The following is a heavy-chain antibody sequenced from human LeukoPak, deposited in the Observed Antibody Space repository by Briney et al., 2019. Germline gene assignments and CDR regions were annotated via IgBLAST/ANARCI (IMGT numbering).Heavy chain of an antibody. CDR1: GFTFSNYG. Sequence: GGSLRLSCGASGFTFSNYGMHWDRQAPGKGLEWVAFIRYDGSNKYFADSLKGRFTISRDNSKNTLYLQMNSLRPEDTAVYYCAKDWRRIVVVGPITRHGNYMDVWGKGTTVTISS. V-gene: IGHV3-30*02. CDR2: IRYDGSNK. J-gene: IGHJ6*03. D-gene: IGHD2-15*01. CDR3: AKDWRRIVVVGPITRHGNYMDV.